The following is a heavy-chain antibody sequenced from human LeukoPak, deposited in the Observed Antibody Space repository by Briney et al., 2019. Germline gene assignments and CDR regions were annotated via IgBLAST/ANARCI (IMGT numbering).Heavy chain of an antibody. Sequence: SETLSLTCAVYGGSFSGYYWSWIRQPPGKGLEWIGGINHSGSTNYNPSLKSRVTISVDTSKNQFSLKLSSVTAADTAVYYCARSGAPGDYWGQGTLVTVSS. CDR2: INHSGST. D-gene: IGHD2-2*01. CDR1: GGSFSGYY. V-gene: IGHV4-34*01. CDR3: ARSGAPGDY. J-gene: IGHJ4*02.